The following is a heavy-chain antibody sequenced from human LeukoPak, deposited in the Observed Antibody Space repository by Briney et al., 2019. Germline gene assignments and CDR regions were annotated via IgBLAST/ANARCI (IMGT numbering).Heavy chain of an antibody. CDR3: ARDRITMVRGVIITRVGYYYYGMDV. CDR2: ITNSGNSK. D-gene: IGHD3-10*01. J-gene: IGHJ6*02. Sequence: GGSLRLSCAASEFTFSSYSMNWVRQAPGKGLEWVSYITNSGNSKSYADSVKGRFTISRDNAKNSLYLQMNSLRAEDTAVYYCARDRITMVRGVIITRVGYYYYGMDVWGQGTTVTVSS. V-gene: IGHV3-48*01. CDR1: EFTFSSYS.